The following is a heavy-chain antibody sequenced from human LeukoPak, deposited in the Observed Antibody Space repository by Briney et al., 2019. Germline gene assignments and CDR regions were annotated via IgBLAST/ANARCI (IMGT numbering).Heavy chain of an antibody. CDR2: IYYRGNT. D-gene: IGHD3/OR15-3a*01. Sequence: SDTLSLTCTVSGGSISTYYWSWIRQPPGKGLEWIGYIYYRGNTNYNPSLKSRVTISVDTSKNQFSLKLTSVTAADTAIYYCARDDLDAFDIWGQGTMVTVSS. V-gene: IGHV4-59*01. J-gene: IGHJ3*02. CDR3: ARDDLDAFDI. CDR1: GGSISTYY.